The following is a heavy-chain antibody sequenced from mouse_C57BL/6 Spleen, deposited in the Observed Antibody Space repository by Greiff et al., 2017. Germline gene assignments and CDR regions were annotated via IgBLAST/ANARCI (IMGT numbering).Heavy chain of an antibody. CDR1: GYTFTDYE. D-gene: IGHD1-1*01. CDR3: TSFYNYGSDD. CDR2: IDPETGGT. V-gene: IGHV1-15*01. Sequence: VQLQQSGAELVRPGASVTLSCKASGYTFTDYEMHWVKQTPVHGLEWIGAIDPETGGTAYNQKFKGKAILTADKTSSTAYMELRSLTSEVSAGYYCTSFYNYGSDDWGQGTTLTVSS. J-gene: IGHJ2*01.